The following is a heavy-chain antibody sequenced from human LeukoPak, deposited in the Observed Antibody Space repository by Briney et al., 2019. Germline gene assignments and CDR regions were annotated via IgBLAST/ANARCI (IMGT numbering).Heavy chain of an antibody. CDR1: AFIFSGYC. V-gene: IGHV3-23*01. CDR2: ICSSNADT. J-gene: IGHJ4*02. CDR3: VGRRGSGLLFDY. Sequence: GSLRRSSSAYAFIFSGYCMSWLGHAPGHGQKWFSLICSSNADTYYAHPVKGPFTISTDTSKNTLYLQMNSLTVEDTSFYYCVGRRGSGLLFDYWGQGTLVTV. D-gene: IGHD3-16*01.